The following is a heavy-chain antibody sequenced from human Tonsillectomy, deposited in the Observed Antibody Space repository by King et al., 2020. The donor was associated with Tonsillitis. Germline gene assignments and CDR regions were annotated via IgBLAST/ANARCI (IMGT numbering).Heavy chain of an antibody. CDR1: GLTFSSYW. J-gene: IGHJ1*01. V-gene: IGHV3-7*03. CDR3: ARDSLEH. CDR2: INQDGSEK. Sequence: VQLVESGGGLVQPGGSLRLSCVASGLTFSSYWMSWARHTPGKGLEWVGNINQDGSEKNFVDSVKGRFTISRDNAKNSLFLQMNSLRAEDTAVYFCARDSLEHWGQGTLVTVSS.